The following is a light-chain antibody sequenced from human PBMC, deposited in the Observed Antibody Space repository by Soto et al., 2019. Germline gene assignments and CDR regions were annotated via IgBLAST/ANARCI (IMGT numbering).Light chain of an antibody. CDR1: QSISSW. Sequence: TSQSPSTVSASVGDRVTITCRASQSISSWLAWYQQKPGKAPKLLIYDASSLESGVPSRFSGSGSGTEFTLTISSLQPDDFATYYCQQYNSYPWTFGQGTKVDI. V-gene: IGKV1-5*01. CDR2: DAS. CDR3: QQYNSYPWT. J-gene: IGKJ1*01.